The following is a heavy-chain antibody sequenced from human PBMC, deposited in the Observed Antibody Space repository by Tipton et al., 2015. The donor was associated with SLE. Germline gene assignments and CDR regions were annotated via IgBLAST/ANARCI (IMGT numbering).Heavy chain of an antibody. D-gene: IGHD2-2*01. J-gene: IGHJ5*01. CDR3: AGGKRHLSRLFQLNWFDS. CDR1: GGSFSDYY. Sequence: TLSLTCAVYGGSFSDYYWTWIRQPPGKGLEWIGEINHSGSTNYNPSLKSRDTISVDTSKNQFSLKLNSVTAADTAVYYGAGGKRHLSRLFQLNWFDSWGQGTLVPVSS. CDR2: INHSGST. V-gene: IGHV4-34*01.